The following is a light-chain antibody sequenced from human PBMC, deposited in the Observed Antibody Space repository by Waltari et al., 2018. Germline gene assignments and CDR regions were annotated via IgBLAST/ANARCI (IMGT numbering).Light chain of an antibody. J-gene: IGKJ1*01. CDR3: QQYYSTCQ. CDR2: WAS. V-gene: IGKV4-1*01. Sequence: DIVMTQSPDSLAVSLGERATINCKSSQSGLHSSNNKNYLAWYQQKPGQPPKLLIYWASTRESGVPDRFSGSGSGTDFTLTISSLRAEDVAVYYCQQYYSTCQFGQGTKVEIK. CDR1: QSGLHSSNNKNY.